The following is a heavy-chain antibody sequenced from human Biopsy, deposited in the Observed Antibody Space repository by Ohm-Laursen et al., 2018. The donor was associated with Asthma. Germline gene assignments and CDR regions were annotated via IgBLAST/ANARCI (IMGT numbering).Heavy chain of an antibody. J-gene: IGHJ4*02. V-gene: IGHV1-24*01. CDR2: HDHEEGGT. Sequence: SSVKVSCKISGYSLTDLSMHWVRQAPGQGLEWMGGHDHEEGGTVNARRFQGRVTMTEDTSTDTAYMELSSLSSDDTAVYYCASDFPKDYLIYNFQFWGQGTLVTVSS. D-gene: IGHD2/OR15-2a*01. CDR3: ASDFPKDYLIYNFQF. CDR1: GYSLTDLS.